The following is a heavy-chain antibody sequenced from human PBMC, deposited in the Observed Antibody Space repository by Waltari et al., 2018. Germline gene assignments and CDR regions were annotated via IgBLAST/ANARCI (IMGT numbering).Heavy chain of an antibody. Sequence: EVQLVESGGGLVKPGGSLRLSCAASGFTFSSYSMNWVRQAPGKGLEWVSSISSSSSYIYYADSVKGRFTISRDNAKNSLYLQMNSLRAEDTAVYYCARDPELYCGGDCYQSGAYYFDYWGQGTLVTVSS. CDR3: ARDPELYCGGDCYQSGAYYFDY. V-gene: IGHV3-21*01. D-gene: IGHD2-21*01. CDR2: ISSSSSYI. J-gene: IGHJ4*02. CDR1: GFTFSSYS.